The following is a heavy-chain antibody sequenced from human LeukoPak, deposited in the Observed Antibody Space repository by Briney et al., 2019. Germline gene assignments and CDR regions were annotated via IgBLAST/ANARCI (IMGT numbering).Heavy chain of an antibody. V-gene: IGHV3-30*18. CDR3: AKSMGYYDAFDI. J-gene: IGHJ3*02. CDR1: GFTFSSYG. CDR2: ISYDGSNK. Sequence: GGSLRLSCAASGFTFSSYGMHWVRQAPGKGLEWVAVISYDGSNKYYADSVKGRFTISRDNSKNMLYLQMNSLRAEDTAVYYCAKSMGYYDAFDIWGQGTMVTVS. D-gene: IGHD2-15*01.